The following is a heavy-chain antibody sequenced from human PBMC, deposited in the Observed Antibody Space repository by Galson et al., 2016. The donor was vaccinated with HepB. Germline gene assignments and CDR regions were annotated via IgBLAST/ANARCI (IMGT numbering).Heavy chain of an antibody. Sequence: SLRLSCAASGFRFRSCGIHWVRQAPGKGLEWVAAIWYDGSNEYYRDSVKGRFTISRDNSKNMVYMEMNNLAVEDTAVYFCVKGLHLSHRGPHGMDVWGQGTAVTVSS. V-gene: IGHV3-33*06. CDR3: VKGLHLSHRGPHGMDV. D-gene: IGHD3-16*01. CDR1: GFRFRSCG. CDR2: IWYDGSNE. J-gene: IGHJ6*02.